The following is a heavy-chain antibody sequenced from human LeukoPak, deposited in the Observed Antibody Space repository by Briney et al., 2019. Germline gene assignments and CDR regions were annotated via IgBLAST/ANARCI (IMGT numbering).Heavy chain of an antibody. D-gene: IGHD3-10*01. CDR2: IYYSGST. J-gene: IGHJ6*02. CDR1: GGSVSSGSYY. CDR3: ASAPYGSGSKYGMDV. V-gene: IGHV4-61*01. Sequence: SETLSLTCTVSGGSVSSGSYYWSWIRQPPGKGLEWIGYIYYSGSTNYNPSLKSRVTISVDTSKNQSSLKLSSVTAADTAVYYCASAPYGSGSKYGMDVWGQGTTVTVSS.